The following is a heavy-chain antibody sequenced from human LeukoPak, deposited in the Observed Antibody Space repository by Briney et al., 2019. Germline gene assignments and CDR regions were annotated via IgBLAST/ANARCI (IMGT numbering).Heavy chain of an antibody. D-gene: IGHD6-13*01. Sequence: GGSLRLPCAASGFTFSSYGMHWVRQAPGKGLEWVAFIWYDGSNKYYADSVKGRFTISRDNSKNTLYLQMNSLRAEDTAVYYCAKDLSLLRYSSSWYFDYWGQGTLVTVSS. CDR1: GFTFSSYG. CDR3: AKDLSLLRYSSSWYFDY. CDR2: IWYDGSNK. V-gene: IGHV3-30*02. J-gene: IGHJ4*02.